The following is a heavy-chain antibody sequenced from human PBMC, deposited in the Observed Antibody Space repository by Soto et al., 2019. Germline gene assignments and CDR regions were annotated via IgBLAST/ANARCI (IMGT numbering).Heavy chain of an antibody. CDR3: ARDNDRLQLGGNYYYILDV. Sequence: QVQLVQSGAEMKEPGSSVKVSCKTSGSTFNSSAISWLRQAPGHGLEWMGGIIPLFRTPDYAQKFQGRVTITADESTSTAYMELSSLRSEDTAVYYCARDNDRLQLGGNYYYILDVWGQGTTITVSS. CDR2: IIPLFRTP. V-gene: IGHV1-69*12. D-gene: IGHD4-4*01. CDR1: GSTFNSSA. J-gene: IGHJ6*02.